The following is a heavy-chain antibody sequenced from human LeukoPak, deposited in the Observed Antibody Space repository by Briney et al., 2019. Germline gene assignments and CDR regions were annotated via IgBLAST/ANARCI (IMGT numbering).Heavy chain of an antibody. J-gene: IGHJ4*02. V-gene: IGHV4-4*07. CDR3: ARAIDYGDSYFDY. CDR1: GGSISSYY. D-gene: IGHD4-17*01. Sequence: SETLSLTCTVSGGSISSYYWSWIRQPAGKGLEWIGRIHNSGSANYNPSLKSRVTISVDTSKNQFSLRLSSVTAADTAVYYCARAIDYGDSYFDYWGQGTLVTVSS. CDR2: IHNSGSA.